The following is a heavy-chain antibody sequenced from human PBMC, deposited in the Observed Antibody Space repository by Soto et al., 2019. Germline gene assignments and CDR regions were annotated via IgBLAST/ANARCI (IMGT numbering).Heavy chain of an antibody. CDR2: IIPIFGTA. J-gene: IGHJ6*02. D-gene: IGHD6-19*01. CDR3: ARAVAGGVYYYYGMDV. Sequence: QVQLVQSGAEVKKPGSSVKVSCKASGGTFSSYAINWVRQAPGQGREWMGGIIPIFGTADYAQKFQGRVTITADESTSTAYMELSSLRSEDTAVYYCARAVAGGVYYYYGMDVWGQGTTVTVSS. CDR1: GGTFSSYA. V-gene: IGHV1-69*12.